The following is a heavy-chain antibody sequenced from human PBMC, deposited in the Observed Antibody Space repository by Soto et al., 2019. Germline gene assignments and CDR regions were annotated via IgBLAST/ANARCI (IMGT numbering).Heavy chain of an antibody. CDR3: ASCPQNCITSSPCCLFFDY. J-gene: IGHJ4*02. D-gene: IGHD3-10*01. Sequence: ASVKVSCKASGYTFIGYNMHWVRQAPGQGLEWMGWINPNSGGTNYAQKFQGWVTMTRDTSISTAYMELSRPRSDDTAVYYCASCPQNCITSSPCCLFFDYWGQGTLVTVSS. V-gene: IGHV1-2*04. CDR2: INPNSGGT. CDR1: GYTFIGYN.